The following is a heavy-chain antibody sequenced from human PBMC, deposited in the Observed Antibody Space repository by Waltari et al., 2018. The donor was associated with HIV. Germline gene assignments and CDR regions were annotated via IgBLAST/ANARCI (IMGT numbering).Heavy chain of an antibody. CDR2: SKSESHGWTT. V-gene: IGHV3-15*01. J-gene: IGHJ4*02. CDR1: GFTFNIAW. D-gene: IGHD3-16*01. CDR3: STMGGFPSFDY. Sequence: EVQLVESGGGLVKPGGSLTLSCAASGFTFNIAWMSWVRQAPVKGLEWVGRSKSESHGWTTDFAAPVKGRFTISRDDSKNTVSLQMNSLKTEDTAVYFCSTMGGFPSFDYWGQGTLVTVSS.